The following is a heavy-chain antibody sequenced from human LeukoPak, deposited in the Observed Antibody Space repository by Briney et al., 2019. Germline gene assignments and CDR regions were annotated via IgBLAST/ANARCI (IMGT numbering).Heavy chain of an antibody. V-gene: IGHV3-13*01. Sequence: GGSLRLSCAASGFTFSSYDMHWVRQATGKGLEWVSAIGTAGDTYYPGSVKGRFTISRDNAKKSLYLQMNSLRAEDTALYYCAKEGVAAAGFDYWGQGILVTVSS. D-gene: IGHD6-13*01. CDR1: GFTFSSYD. CDR2: IGTAGDT. J-gene: IGHJ4*02. CDR3: AKEGVAAAGFDY.